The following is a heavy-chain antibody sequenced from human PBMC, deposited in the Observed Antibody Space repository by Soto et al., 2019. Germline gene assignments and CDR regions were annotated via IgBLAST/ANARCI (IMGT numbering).Heavy chain of an antibody. Sequence: WASVKVSCKASGYTFTGHYMHWVRQAPGQGLEWMGWINPNSVGTNYGQKFQGGVTMTRDASISTAYMELSRLRSDDTAVYYCAREPMVRAAHGFDIWGQGTMVTVSS. CDR1: GYTFTGHY. CDR2: INPNSVGT. CDR3: AREPMVRAAHGFDI. J-gene: IGHJ3*02. V-gene: IGHV1-2*02. D-gene: IGHD3-10*01.